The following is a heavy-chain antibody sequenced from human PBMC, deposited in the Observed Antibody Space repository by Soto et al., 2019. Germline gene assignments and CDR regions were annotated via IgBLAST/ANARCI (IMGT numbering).Heavy chain of an antibody. V-gene: IGHV3-30-3*01. CDR1: GFTFSSYA. Sequence: QVQLVESGGGVVQPGRSLRLSCAASGFTFSSYAMHWVRQAPGKGLEWVAVISYDGSNKYYADSVKGRFTISRDNSKNTLYLQMNSLRAEDTAVYYCARAGDDYVWGSYRYTFDYWGQGTLVTVSS. CDR3: ARAGDDYVWGSYRYTFDY. D-gene: IGHD3-16*02. CDR2: ISYDGSNK. J-gene: IGHJ4*02.